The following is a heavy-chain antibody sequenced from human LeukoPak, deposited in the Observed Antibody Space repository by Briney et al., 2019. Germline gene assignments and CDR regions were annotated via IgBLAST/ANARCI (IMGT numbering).Heavy chain of an antibody. Sequence: PSETLSLTCTVSGGSIDNYYWSWIRQPPGKGLEWIGYIYFSGATKYNPSLESRVTISVDTSKNQFSLNLTSMTAADTAVYYCARDLETAVVTPPTYYGMDVWGQGTTVTVSS. J-gene: IGHJ6*02. D-gene: IGHD4-23*01. CDR1: GGSIDNYY. CDR3: ARDLETAVVTPPTYYGMDV. V-gene: IGHV4-59*01. CDR2: IYFSGAT.